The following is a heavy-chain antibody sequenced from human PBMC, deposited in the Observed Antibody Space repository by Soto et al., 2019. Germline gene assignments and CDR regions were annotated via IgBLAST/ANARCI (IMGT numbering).Heavy chain of an antibody. D-gene: IGHD6-19*01. CDR1: GYTFTGYA. Sequence: QVQLVQSGAEEKKPGASVKVSCKSSGYTFTGYAMHWVRQAPGQRLEWMGWINAGNRNTKYSQKFQGRVTITRDTSASTAYMELSSLRSEDTAVYYCATAVAVPADFHYWGQGTLVTVSS. CDR3: ATAVAVPADFHY. CDR2: INAGNRNT. V-gene: IGHV1-3*05. J-gene: IGHJ4*02.